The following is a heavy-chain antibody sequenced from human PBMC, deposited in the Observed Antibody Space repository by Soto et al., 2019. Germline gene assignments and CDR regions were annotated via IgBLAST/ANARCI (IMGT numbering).Heavy chain of an antibody. CDR1: GFTFGDYG. Sequence: GSLRLSCAVSGFTFGDYGMNWVRQAPGKGLEWVSTISGGGSSTYYAESVKGRFTISRDNSKNTLYLQMNSLRVEDTAVYFCASKLTFGGTSDYWGQGTLVTVSS. J-gene: IGHJ4*02. D-gene: IGHD3-16*01. CDR2: ISGGGSST. V-gene: IGHV3-23*01. CDR3: ASKLTFGGTSDY.